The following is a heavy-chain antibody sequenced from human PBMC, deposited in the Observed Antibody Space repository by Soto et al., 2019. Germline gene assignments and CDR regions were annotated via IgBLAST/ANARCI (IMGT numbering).Heavy chain of an antibody. CDR1: GFSLSTSGVG. CDR2: IYWDDDK. V-gene: IGHV2-5*02. CDR3: PHAQVKTGAFDI. J-gene: IGHJ3*02. Sequence: QITLKESGPTLVKPTQTLTLTCTFSGFSLSTSGVGVGWIRQPPGKALEWLALIYWDDDKRYSPSLKSRLTITKDISKNQVVLTMTNMDPVDTATYFCPHAQVKTGAFDIWGQRTMVTVSS. D-gene: IGHD1-1*01.